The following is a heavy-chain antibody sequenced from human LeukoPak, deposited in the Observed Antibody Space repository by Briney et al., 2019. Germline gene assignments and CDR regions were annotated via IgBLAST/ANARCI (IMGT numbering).Heavy chain of an antibody. D-gene: IGHD2-2*01. Sequence: SETLSLTCAVYGWSFNDYYWNWIRQPPGKGLEWIGEINARGDTNFNPSFKTRFTTSVDTSKSHFFRRLTSMIAADTAVYYCARGQVPAARGYNWFDPWGQGTLVTASS. J-gene: IGHJ5*02. CDR3: ARGQVPAARGYNWFDP. CDR1: GWSFNDYY. CDR2: INARGDT. V-gene: IGHV4-34*01.